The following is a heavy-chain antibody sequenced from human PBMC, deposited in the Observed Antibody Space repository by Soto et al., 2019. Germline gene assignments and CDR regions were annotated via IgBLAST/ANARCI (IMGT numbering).Heavy chain of an antibody. CDR2: IYWDDDK. D-gene: IGHD5-12*01. V-gene: IGHV2-5*02. J-gene: IGHJ4*02. Sequence: QITVKESGLTLVKPTETLTLTCTFSGFSLSSIGMGVGWICQPPGKALEWLTLIYWDDDKRYSPSLSSRLTITKDPSKNQVDLTMTNMDPVDTATYYCARLTRGVYDLDRLWEKFDYWGQGALVTVS. CDR1: GFSLSSIGMG. CDR3: ARLTRGVYDLDRLWEKFDY.